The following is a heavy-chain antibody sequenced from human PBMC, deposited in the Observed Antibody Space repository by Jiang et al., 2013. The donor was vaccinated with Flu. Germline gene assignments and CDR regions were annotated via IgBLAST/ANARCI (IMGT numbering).Heavy chain of an antibody. CDR1: FTTYH. D-gene: IGHD5/OR15-5a*01. J-gene: IGHJ6*02. CDR3: ARDIFETPSVENYAMDV. V-gene: IGHV1-3*01. CDR2: IRAGNGHT. Sequence: FTTYHLHWVCQAPGQRLEWMGLIRAGNGHTKYSQKFQGRVTISRGTSLELSGLRSEDTAVYYCARDIFETPSVENYAMDVWGQG.